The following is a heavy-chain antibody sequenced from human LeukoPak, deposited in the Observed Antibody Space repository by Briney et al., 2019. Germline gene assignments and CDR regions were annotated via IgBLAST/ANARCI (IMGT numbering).Heavy chain of an antibody. D-gene: IGHD3-3*01. V-gene: IGHV3-9*01. Sequence: GGSLRLSCAASGFTFDDYAMHWVRQAPGKGLEWVSGISWNSGSIGYADSVKGRFTISRDNAKNSLYLQMNSLRAEDTALYCCAKDSDYDFWSGYLKDWGQGTLVTVSS. CDR2: ISWNSGSI. CDR1: GFTFDDYA. J-gene: IGHJ4*02. CDR3: AKDSDYDFWSGYLKD.